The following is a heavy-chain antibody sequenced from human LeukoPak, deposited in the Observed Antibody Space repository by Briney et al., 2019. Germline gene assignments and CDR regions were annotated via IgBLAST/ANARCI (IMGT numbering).Heavy chain of an antibody. J-gene: IGHJ4*02. V-gene: IGHV3-7*01. CDR1: EFTFSNYA. Sequence: PGGSLRLSCAASEFTFSNYAMSWVRQAPGKGLEWVANIKQDGSEKYYVDSVKGRFTISRDNAKNSLYLQMNSLRAEDTAVYYCARRGSVVPAAIPLDYWGQGTLVTVSS. CDR3: ARRGSVVPAAIPLDY. CDR2: IKQDGSEK. D-gene: IGHD2-2*01.